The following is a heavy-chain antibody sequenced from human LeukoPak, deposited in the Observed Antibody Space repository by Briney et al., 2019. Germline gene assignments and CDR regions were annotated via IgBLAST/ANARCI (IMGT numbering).Heavy chain of an antibody. D-gene: IGHD1-26*01. CDR2: IYPFDSDT. Sequence: GESLKISCKGSGYSFSDYWIAWVRQMPGKGLEWMGVIYPFDSDTRYIPSFRGQVTISADKSISTAYMQWNSLKASDTAMYFCARGGSYDRGSAFDIWGQGTMVTVSS. CDR3: ARGGSYDRGSAFDI. V-gene: IGHV5-51*01. CDR1: GYSFSDYW. J-gene: IGHJ3*02.